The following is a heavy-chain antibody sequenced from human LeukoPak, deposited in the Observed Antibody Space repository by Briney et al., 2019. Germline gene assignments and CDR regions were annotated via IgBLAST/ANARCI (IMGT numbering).Heavy chain of an antibody. J-gene: IGHJ4*02. Sequence: HGESLKISCKGSGYSFTSYWIGWVRQMPGKGLEWMGIIYPGDSDTRYSPSFQGQVTISADKSISTAYLQWSSLKASDTAMYYCARQASGGSYYGTEYYFDYWGQGTLVTVSS. CDR3: ARQASGGSYYGTEYYFDY. V-gene: IGHV5-51*01. CDR1: GYSFTSYW. D-gene: IGHD1-26*01. CDR2: IYPGDSDT.